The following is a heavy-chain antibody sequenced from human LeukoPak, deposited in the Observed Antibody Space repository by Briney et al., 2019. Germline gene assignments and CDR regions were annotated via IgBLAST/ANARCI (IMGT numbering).Heavy chain of an antibody. J-gene: IGHJ6*02. CDR2: ISYDGSNK. CDR1: GFTFGSYF. Sequence: GGSLRLSCAASGFTFGSYFLHWVRQAPGKGLEWVAVISYDGSNKYYADSVKGRFTISRDNSKNTLYLQMNSLRAEDTAVYYCARGGGWSLFYYYYGMDVWGQGTTVTVSS. V-gene: IGHV3-30-3*01. D-gene: IGHD6-19*01. CDR3: ARGGGWSLFYYYYGMDV.